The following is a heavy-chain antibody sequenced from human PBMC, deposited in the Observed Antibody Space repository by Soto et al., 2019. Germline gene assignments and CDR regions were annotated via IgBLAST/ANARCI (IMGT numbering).Heavy chain of an antibody. J-gene: IGHJ6*03. Sequence: ASVKVSCKASGYTFTSYDINWVRQATGQGLEWMGWMNPNSGNTGYAQKFQGRVTMTRNTSISTAYMELSSLRSEDTAVYYCERCVRGFGLVPGFTRYYYIDVWAKGTTVTVSS. CDR1: GYTFTSYD. V-gene: IGHV1-8*01. CDR2: MNPNSGNT. CDR3: ERCVRGFGLVPGFTRYYYIDV. D-gene: IGHD3-16*01.